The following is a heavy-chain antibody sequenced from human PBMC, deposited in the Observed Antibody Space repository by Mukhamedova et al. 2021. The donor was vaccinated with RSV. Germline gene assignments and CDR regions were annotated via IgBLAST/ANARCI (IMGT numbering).Heavy chain of an antibody. CDR2: ISAHNGNT. V-gene: IGHV1-18*01. Sequence: GWISAHNGNTNYAQKFQGRVTMTTDTSTSTAYVELGSLRSEDTAVYYCARLSYSTSTRRYISYSYHFMDVWGKGTTLTVSS. CDR3: ARLSYSTSTRRYISYSYHFMDV. J-gene: IGHJ6*03. D-gene: IGHD2-2*02.